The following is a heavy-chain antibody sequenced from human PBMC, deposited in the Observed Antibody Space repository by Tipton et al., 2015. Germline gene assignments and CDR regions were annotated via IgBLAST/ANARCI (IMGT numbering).Heavy chain of an antibody. D-gene: IGHD5-18*01. CDR3: ARGRGYTYGLFDY. J-gene: IGHJ4*02. CDR1: GYSFTSYW. Sequence: VQLVQSGAEVKKPGESLKISCKGSGYSFTSYWIGWVRQMPGKGLEWMGIIHPGDSDARYSPSFQGQVTISGDKSINTAYLQWDSLKASDTAMYYCARGRGYTYGLFDYWGQGTPVTVSS. V-gene: IGHV5-51*01. CDR2: IHPGDSDA.